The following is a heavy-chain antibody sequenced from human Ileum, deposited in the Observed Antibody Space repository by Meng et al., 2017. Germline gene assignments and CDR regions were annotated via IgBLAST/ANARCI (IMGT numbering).Heavy chain of an antibody. V-gene: IGHV1-69*06. CDR3: ARGSLWFGELTVEDY. Sequence: QGRLVQSGAVVKKPGSSVKVSCKASGGTFSSYAISWVRQAPGQGLEWMGGIIPIFGTANYAQKFQGRVTITADKSTSTAYMELSSLRSEDTAVYYCARGSLWFGELTVEDYWGQGTLVTVSS. D-gene: IGHD3-10*01. CDR1: GGTFSSYA. J-gene: IGHJ4*02. CDR2: IIPIFGTA.